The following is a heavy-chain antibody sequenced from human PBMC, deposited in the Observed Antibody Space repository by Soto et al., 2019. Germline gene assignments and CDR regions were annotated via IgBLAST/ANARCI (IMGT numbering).Heavy chain of an antibody. J-gene: IGHJ4*02. D-gene: IGHD5-18*01. CDR1: GFTLSGYW. Sequence: EVQLVESGGGFVQPGGSLRLSCAASGFTLSGYWMHWVRQAPGKGLVWVSRINSDGSNANYADSVKGRFTISRDNAKNSLYLQMNGLRDGDTGVYYGARGGGYSYGSFDYWGQGTLVTVSS. V-gene: IGHV3-74*01. CDR2: INSDGSNA. CDR3: ARGGGYSYGSFDY.